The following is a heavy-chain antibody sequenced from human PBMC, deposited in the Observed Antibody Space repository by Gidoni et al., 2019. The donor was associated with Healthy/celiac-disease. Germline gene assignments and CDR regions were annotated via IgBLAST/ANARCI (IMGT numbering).Heavy chain of an antibody. J-gene: IGHJ4*02. CDR2: IYYSGST. D-gene: IGHD6-13*01. CDR3: ARPRYSSSWPLIDY. Sequence: QLQLQESGPGLVKPSETLSLTCTVSGGSISSSSYYWGWIRQPPGKGLEWIGSIYYSGSTYYNPSLKIRVTISVDTSKNQFSLKLSSVTAADTAVYYCARPRYSSSWPLIDYWGQGTLVTVSS. CDR1: GGSISSSSYY. V-gene: IGHV4-39*01.